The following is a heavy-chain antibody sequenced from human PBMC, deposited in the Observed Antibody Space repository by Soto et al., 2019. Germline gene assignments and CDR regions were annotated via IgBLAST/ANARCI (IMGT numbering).Heavy chain of an antibody. J-gene: IGHJ3*02. CDR1: GFTFSNAW. Sequence: GGSLRLSCATSGFTFSNAWMAWVRQAPGKGLEWVGRIKSIADGGTTNYAAPVKGRFSISRHDSENTLYLQMNSLRVEDTGIYYCHTPHGRNAFDIGGPGTVVTVSS. D-gene: IGHD2-8*01. CDR2: IKSIADGGTT. V-gene: IGHV3-15*01. CDR3: HTPHGRNAFDI.